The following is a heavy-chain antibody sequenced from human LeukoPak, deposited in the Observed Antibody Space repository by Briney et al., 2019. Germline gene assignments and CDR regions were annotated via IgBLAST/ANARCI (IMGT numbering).Heavy chain of an antibody. V-gene: IGHV3-23*01. CDR1: GFTFETYA. J-gene: IGHJ4*02. CDR3: AKSMSTIYRGFFDY. D-gene: IGHD5-24*01. CDR2: ISHDSADT. Sequence: GGSLRLSCAAPGFTFETYAMSWVRQAPGMGLEWVSGISHDSADTYYADSVKGRLTISRDNSKSTLYLQIHSLRAEDTAMYYCAKSMSTIYRGFFDYWGQGILVSVSS.